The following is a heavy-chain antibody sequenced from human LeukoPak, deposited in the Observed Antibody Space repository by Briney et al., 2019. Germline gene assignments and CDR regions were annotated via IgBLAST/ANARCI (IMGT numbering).Heavy chain of an antibody. J-gene: IGHJ4*02. CDR1: GYTFANFG. CDR2: ISVYNGNT. D-gene: IGHD2-2*02. Sequence: ASVKVSCKASGYTFANFGITWVRQAPGQGLEWMGWISVYNGNTNYAQNLQGRVALTTDTSTSTAYMELRSLRSDDTALYYCARTCSSSSCYMVHWGQGTLVTVSS. V-gene: IGHV1-18*01. CDR3: ARTCSSSSCYMVH.